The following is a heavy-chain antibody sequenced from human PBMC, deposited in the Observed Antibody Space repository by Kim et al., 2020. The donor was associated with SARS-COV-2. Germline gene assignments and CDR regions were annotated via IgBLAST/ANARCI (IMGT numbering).Heavy chain of an antibody. CDR2: ISWNSGSI. Sequence: SLRLSCAASGFTIGDYAMHWVRQAPGTGLEWVSGISWNSGSIGDADSVKGRFTISRDNAKNSLYLQMNSLRAEDTALYYCAKAHGAAGTEEGYYFDYWGQGTLVTVSS. D-gene: IGHD1-1*01. CDR1: GFTIGDYA. V-gene: IGHV3-9*01. CDR3: AKAHGAAGTEEGYYFDY. J-gene: IGHJ4*02.